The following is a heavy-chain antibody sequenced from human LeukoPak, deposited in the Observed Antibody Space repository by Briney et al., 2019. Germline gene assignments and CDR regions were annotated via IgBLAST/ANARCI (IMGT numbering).Heavy chain of an antibody. CDR1: GYTFTNYY. D-gene: IGHD3-3*01. Sequence: ASVKVSRKASGYTFTNYYIHWVRQAPGQGLEWMGIINPSGGSTSYAQKFQGRVTMTRDTSTSTVYMELSSLRSEDTAVYYCARDRGYDFWSGYYSYYYGMDVWGQGTTVTVSS. CDR3: ARDRGYDFWSGYYSYYYGMDV. CDR2: INPSGGST. J-gene: IGHJ6*02. V-gene: IGHV1-46*01.